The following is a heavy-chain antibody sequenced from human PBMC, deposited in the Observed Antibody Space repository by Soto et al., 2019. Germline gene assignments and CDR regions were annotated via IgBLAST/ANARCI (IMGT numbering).Heavy chain of an antibody. D-gene: IGHD4-17*01. CDR1: GGSISSYY. J-gene: IGHJ6*03. Sequence: SEILSLTCTVSGGSISSYYWSWIRQPPGKGLEWIGYIYYSGSTNYNPSLKSRVTISVDTSKNQFSLKLSSVTAADTAVYYCARADYGAENYYYMDVWGKGTTVPVSS. CDR2: IYYSGST. CDR3: ARADYGAENYYYMDV. V-gene: IGHV4-59*01.